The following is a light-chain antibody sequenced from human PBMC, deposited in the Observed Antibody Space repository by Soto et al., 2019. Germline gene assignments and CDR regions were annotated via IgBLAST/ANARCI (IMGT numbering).Light chain of an antibody. Sequence: IWMTQSPSLLSASTGDRVTISCRMSQGISSYLAWYQQKPGKAPKLLIYAASSLQSGVPSRFSGSGAGTDFTLTINSLQPEDFETDYCQQSYSTLITFGQGTRLEIK. V-gene: IGKV1D-8*02. CDR1: QGISSY. J-gene: IGKJ5*01. CDR2: AAS. CDR3: QQSYSTLIT.